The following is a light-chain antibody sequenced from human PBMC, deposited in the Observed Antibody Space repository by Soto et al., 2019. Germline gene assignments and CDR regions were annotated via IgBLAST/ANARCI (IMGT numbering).Light chain of an antibody. Sequence: QAVVTQPPSVSGAPGQRVTMSCSGGGSNIGAGYDVHWYQQLPEAAPKLLIYGNNIRPSGVPDRFSGSKSGTSASLAITGLQADDEADYYCHSYDRSLSGAVFGGGTKVTVL. CDR3: HSYDRSLSGAV. CDR1: GSNIGAGYD. V-gene: IGLV1-40*01. J-gene: IGLJ3*02. CDR2: GNN.